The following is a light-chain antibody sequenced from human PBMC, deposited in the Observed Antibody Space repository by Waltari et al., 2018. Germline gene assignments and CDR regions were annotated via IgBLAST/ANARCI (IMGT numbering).Light chain of an antibody. Sequence: DIQMTQSPLSLSASVGDRVTVTCRASQSVSTHLNWYQHKPGKAPELLVYSASFLETGVPSRFSAGGSGTDFNFTITAVQPEDFAVYYCQQYGTSPFTFGPGTKVDIK. CDR2: SAS. V-gene: IGKV1-39*01. CDR3: QQYGTSPFT. CDR1: QSVSTH. J-gene: IGKJ3*01.